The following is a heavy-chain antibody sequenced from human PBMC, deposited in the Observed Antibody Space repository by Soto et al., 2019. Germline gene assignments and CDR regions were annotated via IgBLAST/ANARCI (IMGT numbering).Heavy chain of an antibody. D-gene: IGHD2-8*01. J-gene: IGHJ3*02. Sequence: EVQLLESGGGLVQPGGSLRLSCAASGFTFSSYAMSWVRQAPGKGLEWVSAISGSGGSTYYADSVKGRFTISRDNSKNTLYLQMNSLRAEDTAVYYCAKDKALMVYAIRGEAVDIWGQGTMVTVSS. CDR1: GFTFSSYA. V-gene: IGHV3-23*01. CDR3: AKDKALMVYAIRGEAVDI. CDR2: ISGSGGST.